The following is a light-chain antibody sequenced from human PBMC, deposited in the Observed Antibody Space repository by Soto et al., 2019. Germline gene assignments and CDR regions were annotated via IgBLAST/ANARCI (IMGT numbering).Light chain of an antibody. J-gene: IGKJ4*01. V-gene: IGKV4-1*01. CDR2: WAS. CDR3: QQYYSTPIS. Sequence: DIVMTQSPDSLAVSLGERATINCKSSQSVLYSSNNLNYLAWYQQKPGQSPKLLVYWASTRESGVPDRFSGSGSGTDFTLTISSLQAEDVAVYYCQQYYSTPISFGGGTKVEIK. CDR1: QSVLYSSNNLNY.